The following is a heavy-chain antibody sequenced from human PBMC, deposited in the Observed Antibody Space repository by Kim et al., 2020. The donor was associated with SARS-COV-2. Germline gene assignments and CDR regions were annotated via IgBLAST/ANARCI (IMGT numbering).Heavy chain of an antibody. D-gene: IGHD2-15*01. J-gene: IGHJ3*02. Sequence: GSAKGRFTISRENSTNTLYLQMNSLGAEDTAVYYYAKEGGGSCCFDAFDIWGQGTMVTVSS. V-gene: IGHV3-23*01. CDR3: AKEGGGSCCFDAFDI.